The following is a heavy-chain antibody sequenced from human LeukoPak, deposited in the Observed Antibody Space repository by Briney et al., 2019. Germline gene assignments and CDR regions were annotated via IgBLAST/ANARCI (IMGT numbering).Heavy chain of an antibody. CDR3: ARQGRRYFDY. J-gene: IGHJ4*02. Sequence: PSETLSLTCTVSGGSISSYYWSWIRQPPGKGLEWIGYIYTSGSTNYNPSLKSRVTISVDTSKNQFSLKLSSVTAADTAVYYCARQGRRYFDYWGQGTLVTVSS. CDR1: GGSISSYY. D-gene: IGHD6-6*01. CDR2: IYTSGST. V-gene: IGHV4-4*09.